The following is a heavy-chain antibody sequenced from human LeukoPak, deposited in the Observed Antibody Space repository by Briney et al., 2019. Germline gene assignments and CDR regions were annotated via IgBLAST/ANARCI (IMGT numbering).Heavy chain of an antibody. CDR3: ARDLYSSGWYAVGDY. D-gene: IGHD6-19*01. CDR2: IYTSGST. Sequence: SETLSLTCTVSGGSISSYYWSWIRQPAGKGLEWIGRIYTSGSTNYNPSLKSRVTMSVDTSKSQFSLKLSSVTAADTAVYYCARDLYSSGWYAVGDYWGQGTLVTVSS. J-gene: IGHJ4*02. V-gene: IGHV4-4*07. CDR1: GGSISSYY.